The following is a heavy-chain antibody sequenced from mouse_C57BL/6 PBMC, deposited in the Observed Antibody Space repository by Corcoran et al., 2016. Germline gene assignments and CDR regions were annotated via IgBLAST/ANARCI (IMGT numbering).Heavy chain of an antibody. CDR2: ILPGSGST. V-gene: IGHV1-9*01. CDR1: GYTFTGYW. D-gene: IGHD2-3*01. J-gene: IGHJ2*01. CDR3: ARRAFDGYYDYFDY. Sequence: QVQLQQSGPELVRPGASVKISCKAPGYTFTGYWIEWVKQRPGHGLEWIGEILPGSGSTNYNEKFKGKATFTADTSSNTAYMQLSSLTTEDSAIYYCARRAFDGYYDYFDYWGQGTTLTVSS.